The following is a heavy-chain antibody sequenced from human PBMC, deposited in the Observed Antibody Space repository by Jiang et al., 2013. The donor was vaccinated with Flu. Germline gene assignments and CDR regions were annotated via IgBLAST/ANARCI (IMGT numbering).Heavy chain of an antibody. CDR3: ARDGTTVASFDY. CDR2: LYQVGGT. Sequence: GKGNVEWIGRYLYQVGGTNYNPYPSKSRVTMSVDTSKNQFSLKLSSVTAADTAVYYCARDGTTVASFDYWGQGTLVTVSS. V-gene: IGHV4-4*07. D-gene: IGHD1-1*01. J-gene: IGHJ4*02.